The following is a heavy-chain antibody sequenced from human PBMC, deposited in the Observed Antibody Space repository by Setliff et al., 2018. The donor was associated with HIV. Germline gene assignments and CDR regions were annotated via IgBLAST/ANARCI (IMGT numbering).Heavy chain of an antibody. J-gene: IGHJ6*03. CDR1: GYSFTTNY. V-gene: IGHV1-46*01. CDR3: ARAAYSSNWYNYFYYMDV. CDR2: INPRGGST. D-gene: IGHD6-13*01. Sequence: GASVKVSCKASGYSFTTNYMHWVRQAPGQGLEWMGIINPRGGSTNYAQKFQGRITMTRDTSTSTVYMELSRLRSEDTAVYYCARAAYSSNWYNYFYYMDVWGKGATVTVSS.